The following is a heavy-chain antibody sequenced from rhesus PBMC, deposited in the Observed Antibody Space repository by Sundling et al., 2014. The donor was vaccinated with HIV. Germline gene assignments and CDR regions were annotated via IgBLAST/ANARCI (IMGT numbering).Heavy chain of an antibody. D-gene: IGHD1-44*01. CDR3: ARTRQLQLGIDY. J-gene: IGHJ4*01. CDR2: IYGNSATT. V-gene: IGHV4-127*01. Sequence: QVQPQESGPGVVKPSETLSLTCAVSGGSISSGYGWNWIRQPPGKGLEWIGSIYGNSATTYYNPSLNNRVTISKDTSKNQFSLKLSSVTAADTALYYCARTRQLQLGIDYWGQGVLVTVSS. CDR1: GGSISSGYG.